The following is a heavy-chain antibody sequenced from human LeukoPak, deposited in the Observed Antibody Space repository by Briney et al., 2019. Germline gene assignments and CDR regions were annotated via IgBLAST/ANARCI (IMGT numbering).Heavy chain of an antibody. J-gene: IGHJ4*02. CDR3: ARANSDYSIFDY. CDR1: GGSISSYY. CDR2: IHTSGST. D-gene: IGHD4-4*01. V-gene: IGHV4-4*07. Sequence: SETLSLTCTVSGGSISSYYWSWIRQPAGKRLEWIGRIHTSGSTNYNPSLKSRVTMSVDPSKNHFSLRLSSVTAADTAVYYCARANSDYSIFDYWGQGTLVTVSS.